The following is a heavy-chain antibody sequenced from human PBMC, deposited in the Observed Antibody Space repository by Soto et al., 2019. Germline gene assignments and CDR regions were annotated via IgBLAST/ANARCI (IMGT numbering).Heavy chain of an antibody. D-gene: IGHD4-4*01. CDR1: GYSFTSYW. CDR3: ARLGLTVTTSNWFDP. Sequence: PGESLKISCKGSGYSFTSYWISWVRQMPGKGLEWMGRIDPSDSYTNYSPSFQGHVTISADKSISTAYLQWSSLKASDTAMYYCARLGLTVTTSNWFDPWGKGTLVTVCS. CDR2: IDPSDSYT. V-gene: IGHV5-10-1*01. J-gene: IGHJ5*02.